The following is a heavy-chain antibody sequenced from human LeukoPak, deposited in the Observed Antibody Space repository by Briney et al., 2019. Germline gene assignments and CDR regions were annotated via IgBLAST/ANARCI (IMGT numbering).Heavy chain of an antibody. CDR2: IGIVSGNN. V-gene: IGHV3-48*01. D-gene: IGHD5-24*01. Sequence: GGSLRLSCAPSGFTFSDYSMNWVRQAPGKGREWISYIGIVSGNNNCADSVKGRLTIYGDKAKNSLYLQMNSLRVEDTAVYYCLRDYKYAFDNWGQGTMVTVSS. J-gene: IGHJ4*02. CDR3: LRDYKYAFDN. CDR1: GFTFSDYS.